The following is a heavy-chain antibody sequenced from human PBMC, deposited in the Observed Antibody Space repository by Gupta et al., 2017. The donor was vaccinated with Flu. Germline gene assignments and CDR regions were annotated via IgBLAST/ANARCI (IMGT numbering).Heavy chain of an antibody. D-gene: IGHD3-3*01. J-gene: IGHJ4*02. V-gene: IGHV3-9*01. CDR2: ISWNSGSI. CDR3: AKDMRNWSGYSCYFDY. Sequence: EVQLVESGGGLVQPGRSLRLSCAASGFTFDDYAMHWVRQAPGKGLEWVSGISWNSGSIGYADSVKGRFTISRDNAKNSLYLQMNSLRAEDTALYYCAKDMRNWSGYSCYFDYWGQGTLVTVSS. CDR1: GFTFDDYA.